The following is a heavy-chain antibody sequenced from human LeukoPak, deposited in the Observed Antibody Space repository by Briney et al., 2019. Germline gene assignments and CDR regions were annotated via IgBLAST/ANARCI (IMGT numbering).Heavy chain of an antibody. CDR1: GDSISSYY. CDR2: IYTSGST. D-gene: IGHD6-6*01. V-gene: IGHV4-4*07. Sequence: PSETLSLTCTVSGDSISSYYWNWIRQPAGKGLEWIGRIYTSGSTNYNPSLKSRVTISVDTSKNQFSLKLSSVTAADTAVYYCARGRSALFNFWFDPWGQGTLVTVSS. J-gene: IGHJ5*02. CDR3: ARGRSALFNFWFDP.